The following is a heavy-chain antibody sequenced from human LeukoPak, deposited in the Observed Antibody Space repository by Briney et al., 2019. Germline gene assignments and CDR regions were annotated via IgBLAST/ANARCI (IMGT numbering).Heavy chain of an antibody. D-gene: IGHD2-15*01. Sequence: PGGSLRLSCAASGFTFSRYEMNWVRQAPGKGLEWVSYISSSGSTIYYADSVKGRFTISRDNAKNSLYLQMNSLRAEDTAVYYCARDYCSGGRCFDYWGQGTLVTVSS. CDR3: ARDYCSGGRCFDY. CDR1: GFTFSRYE. J-gene: IGHJ4*02. V-gene: IGHV3-48*03. CDR2: ISSSGSTI.